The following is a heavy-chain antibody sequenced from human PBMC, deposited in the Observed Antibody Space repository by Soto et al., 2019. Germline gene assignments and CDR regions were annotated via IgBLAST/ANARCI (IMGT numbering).Heavy chain of an antibody. CDR3: AGHYDSSGYYAFDI. D-gene: IGHD3-22*01. CDR1: GFTFGDYG. CDR2: INWNGGST. V-gene: IGHV3-20*04. Sequence: GGSLRLSCAASGFTFGDYGMSWVRQAPGKGLEWVSGINWNGGSTGYADSVKGRFTISRDNAKNSLYLQMNSLRAEDTGLYYCAGHYDSSGYYAFDIWGQGTMVTVSS. J-gene: IGHJ3*02.